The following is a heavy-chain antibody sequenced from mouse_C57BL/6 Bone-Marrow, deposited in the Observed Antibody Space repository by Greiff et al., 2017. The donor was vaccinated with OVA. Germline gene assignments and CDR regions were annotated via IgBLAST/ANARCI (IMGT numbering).Heavy chain of an antibody. V-gene: IGHV14-2*01. J-gene: IGHJ3*01. CDR3: GRGNYGGFFAY. CDR2: IDPEDGET. CDR1: GFNIKDYY. Sequence: EVQGVESGAELVKPGASVKLSCTASGFNIKDYYMHWVKQRTEQGLEWIGRIDPEDGETKYAPKFQGKATITADTASNTAYLQLSSLTSEDTAVYYCGRGNYGGFFAYWGQGTLVTVSA. D-gene: IGHD2-1*01.